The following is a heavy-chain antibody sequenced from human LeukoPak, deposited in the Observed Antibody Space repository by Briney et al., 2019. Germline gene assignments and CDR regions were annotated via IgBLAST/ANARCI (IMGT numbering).Heavy chain of an antibody. V-gene: IGHV1-2*02. CDR3: TTPPHRGILWFGEPHPGDAFDI. CDR2: INPNSGGT. Sequence: ASVKVSCKASGYTFTGYYMHWVRQAPGQGREGMGWINPNSGGTNYAQKFQGRVTMTRDTSISTAYLELSRLRSDDTAVYYCTTPPHRGILWFGEPHPGDAFDIWGQGTMVTVSS. J-gene: IGHJ3*02. CDR1: GYTFTGYY. D-gene: IGHD3-10*01.